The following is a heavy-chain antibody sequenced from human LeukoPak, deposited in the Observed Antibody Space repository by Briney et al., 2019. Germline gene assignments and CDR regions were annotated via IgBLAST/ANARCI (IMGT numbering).Heavy chain of an antibody. CDR2: IDPSGRGT. Sequence: GGSLRLSCAASGFTFSIYSMNWVRQAPGKGLEWVSGIDPSGRGTFYADSVKGRFTISRDNSKNTLYLQMNSLRAEDTAIYYCAKRNYDIGVRHFDYWGQGTLVTVSS. V-gene: IGHV3-23*01. J-gene: IGHJ4*02. CDR3: AKRNYDIGVRHFDY. CDR1: GFTFSIYS. D-gene: IGHD3-22*01.